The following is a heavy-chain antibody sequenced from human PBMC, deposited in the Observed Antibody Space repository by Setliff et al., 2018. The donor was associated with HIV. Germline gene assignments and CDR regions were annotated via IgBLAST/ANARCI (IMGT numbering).Heavy chain of an antibody. D-gene: IGHD6-13*01. V-gene: IGHV4-34*01. CDR2: ITHTRAT. CDR3: VRGGDSSSWYWGCWFDP. CDR1: GESLSGYY. J-gene: IGHJ5*02. Sequence: PSETLSLTCAVYGESLSGYYWSWIRQPPGKGLEWIGDITHTRATNYNPSLQSRVTMSEDTSKNQFSLKLNSVTAADTAVYYCVRGGDSSSWYWGCWFDPWGQGTLVTVSS.